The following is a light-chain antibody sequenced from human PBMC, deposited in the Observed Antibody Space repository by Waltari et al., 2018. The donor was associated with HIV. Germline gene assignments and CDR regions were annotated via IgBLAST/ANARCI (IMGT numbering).Light chain of an antibody. CDR2: WAS. J-gene: IGKJ1*01. V-gene: IGKV4-1*01. Sequence: DIVMTQSPASLAVSKGERATISCRSSRTVLFSPNNQNYLAWYQQKPGQPPQVLVYWASTRESGVPDRFRGSVSGTDFTLTISSLQPEDVARYYGQQYFTTPPTFGQGTKVEIK. CDR1: RTVLFSPNNQNY. CDR3: QQYFTTPPT.